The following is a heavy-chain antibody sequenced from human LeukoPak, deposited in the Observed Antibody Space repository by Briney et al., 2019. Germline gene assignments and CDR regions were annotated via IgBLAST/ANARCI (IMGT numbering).Heavy chain of an antibody. J-gene: IGHJ4*02. CDR2: IYYSGST. D-gene: IGHD3-10*01. Sequence: PSETLSLTCTVSGGSISSSNYYWGWIRQPPGKGLEWIGSIYYSGSTNHNPSLKSRVTISVDTSKNQFSLKLRSVTAADTAVYYCARDDFGLPDYWGQGTLVTVSS. V-gene: IGHV4-39*02. CDR3: ARDDFGLPDY. CDR1: GGSISSSNYY.